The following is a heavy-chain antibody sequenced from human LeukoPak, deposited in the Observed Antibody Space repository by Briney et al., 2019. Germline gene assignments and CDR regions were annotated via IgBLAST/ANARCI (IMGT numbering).Heavy chain of an antibody. J-gene: IGHJ3*02. D-gene: IGHD3-22*01. CDR1: GYTFSAYY. CDR3: AREDTMTVRAFDI. V-gene: IGHV1-2*02. Sequence: ASVKVSCKASGYTFSAYYIHWVRQAPGQGLEGMGWINPNSGVPNYAQKLQGRVTFTSDPSLPTAYLELSSLRSDDTAVYTCAREDTMTVRAFDIWGQGTMVTVSS. CDR2: INPNSGVP.